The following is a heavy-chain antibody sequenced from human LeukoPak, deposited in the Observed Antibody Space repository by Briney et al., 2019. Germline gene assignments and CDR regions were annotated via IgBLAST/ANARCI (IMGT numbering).Heavy chain of an antibody. V-gene: IGHV4-59*01. CDR2: IYYSGST. Sequence: PSETLSLTCTVSGGSISSYYWSWIRQPPGKGLEWIGYIYYSGSTNYNPSLKSRVTISVDMSKNQFSLKLSSVTAADTAVYYCARVRRAGWLEYYLDYWAQGTLVTVSS. CDR1: GGSISSYY. J-gene: IGHJ4*02. CDR3: ARVRRAGWLEYYLDY. D-gene: IGHD6-19*01.